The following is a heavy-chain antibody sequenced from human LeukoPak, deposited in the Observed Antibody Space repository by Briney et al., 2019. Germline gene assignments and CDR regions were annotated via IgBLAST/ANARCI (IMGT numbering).Heavy chain of an antibody. CDR2: IIPIFGTA. Sequence: GASVKVSCKASGGTFSSYAISWVRQAPGQGLEWMGGIIPIFGTANYAQKFQGRVTITADESTSTAYMELSSLRSEDTAVYYCARAFTTVTTNPDAFDIWGQGTMVTVSS. CDR3: ARAFTTVTTNPDAFDI. CDR1: GGTFSSYA. D-gene: IGHD4-17*01. V-gene: IGHV1-69*13. J-gene: IGHJ3*02.